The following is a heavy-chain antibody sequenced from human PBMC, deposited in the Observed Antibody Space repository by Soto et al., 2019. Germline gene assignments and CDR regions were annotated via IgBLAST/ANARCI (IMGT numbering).Heavy chain of an antibody. CDR3: ARDDDSSGYYLLQGMDV. J-gene: IGHJ6*02. V-gene: IGHV1-18*01. CDR1: GYTFTRYG. Sequence: ASVKVSYKASGYTFTRYGISWVRQAPGQGLEWMGWISAYNGNTNYAQKLQGRVTMNTDTSPSTDYMEMRSLRSDDTAVYYCARDDDSSGYYLLQGMDVWGQGTTVTVSS. D-gene: IGHD3-22*01. CDR2: ISAYNGNT.